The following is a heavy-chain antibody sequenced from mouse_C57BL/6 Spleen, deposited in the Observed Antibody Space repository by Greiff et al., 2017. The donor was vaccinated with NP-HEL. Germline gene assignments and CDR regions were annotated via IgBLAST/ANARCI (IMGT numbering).Heavy chain of an antibody. J-gene: IGHJ3*01. CDR3: ARVQNFYGSGFAY. D-gene: IGHD1-1*01. Sequence: VQLQQPGAELVMPGASVKLSCKASGYTFTSYWMHWVKQRPGQGLEWIGEIDPSDSYTNYNQKFKGKSTLTVDKSSSTAYMQLSSLTSEDSAVYYCARVQNFYGSGFAYWGQGALVTVSA. V-gene: IGHV1-69*01. CDR1: GYTFTSYW. CDR2: IDPSDSYT.